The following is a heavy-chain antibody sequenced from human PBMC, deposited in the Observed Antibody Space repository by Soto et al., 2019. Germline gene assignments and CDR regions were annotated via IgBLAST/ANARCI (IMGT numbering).Heavy chain of an antibody. Sequence: GGSLRLSCAASGFTFSSYGMHWVRQAPGKGLEWVAVISYDGSNKYYADSVKGRFTISRDNSKNTLYLQMNSLRAEDTAVYYCASSSGYYDYWGQGTLVTVSS. CDR3: ASSSGYYDY. V-gene: IGHV3-30*03. CDR2: ISYDGSNK. D-gene: IGHD3-22*01. J-gene: IGHJ4*02. CDR1: GFTFSSYG.